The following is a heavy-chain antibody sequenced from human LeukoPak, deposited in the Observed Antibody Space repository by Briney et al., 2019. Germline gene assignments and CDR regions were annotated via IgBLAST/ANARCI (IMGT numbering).Heavy chain of an antibody. V-gene: IGHV3-30*18. CDR2: ISYDGSNK. CDR3: AKDLYGTYYYYGMDV. D-gene: IGHD2-8*01. J-gene: IGHJ6*02. CDR1: GFTFSSYG. Sequence: GGSLRLSCAASGFTFSSYGMHWVRQAPGKGLEWVAVISYDGSNKYYADSVKGRFTLSRDNSKNTLYLQMNSLRAEDTAVYYCAKDLYGTYYYYGMDVWGQGTTVTVSS.